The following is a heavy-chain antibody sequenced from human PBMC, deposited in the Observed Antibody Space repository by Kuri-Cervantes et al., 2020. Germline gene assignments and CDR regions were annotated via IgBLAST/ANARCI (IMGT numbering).Heavy chain of an antibody. J-gene: IGHJ4*02. CDR1: GFTFSSYE. CDR2: ISSSGSTI. CDR3: ARAVAVAGMGPQFDY. Sequence: GGSLRLSCAASGFTFSSYEMNWVRQAPGKGLEWVSYISSSGSTIYYADSVKGRFTISRDNAKNSLYLQMNSLRAEDTAVYYCARAVAVAGMGPQFDYWGQGTLVTVSS. D-gene: IGHD6-19*01. V-gene: IGHV3-48*03.